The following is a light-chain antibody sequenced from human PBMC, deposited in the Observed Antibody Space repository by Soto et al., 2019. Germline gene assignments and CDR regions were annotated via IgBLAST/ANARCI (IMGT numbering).Light chain of an antibody. V-gene: IGKV3-20*01. CDR2: GAS. Sequence: EIVLTQSPGTLSLSPGEXATLSCRASQSVSSSYLAWYQQKPGQAPRLLIYGASSRATGIPDRFSGSGSGTDFTLTISRLEPEDFAVYYCQQYGSSPLTFGGGTKVDIK. CDR1: QSVSSSY. J-gene: IGKJ4*01. CDR3: QQYGSSPLT.